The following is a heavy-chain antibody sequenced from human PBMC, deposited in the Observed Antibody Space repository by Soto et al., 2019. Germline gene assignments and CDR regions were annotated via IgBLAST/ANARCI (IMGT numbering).Heavy chain of an antibody. V-gene: IGHV3-66*01. Sequence: EVQLVESGGGLVQPGGSLRLSCAASGFTVSSNYMSWVRQAPGKGLEWVSAIYSGGSTYYADSVKGRFTISRDNSKNTMYLQMNSLRAEDTAVYYCARDLELRDYSNYYYCYYMDVWGKGTTVTVSS. CDR2: IYSGGST. CDR3: ARDLELRDYSNYYYCYYMDV. D-gene: IGHD4-4*01. CDR1: GFTVSSNY. J-gene: IGHJ6*03.